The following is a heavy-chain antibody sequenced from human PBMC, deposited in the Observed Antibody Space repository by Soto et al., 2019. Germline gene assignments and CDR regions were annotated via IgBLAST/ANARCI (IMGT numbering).Heavy chain of an antibody. D-gene: IGHD5-18*01. CDR1: GGTFSSYA. V-gene: IGHV1-69*13. CDR3: ARERGSGYSYGSRSYYYGMDV. J-gene: IGHJ6*02. Sequence: SVKVSCKASGGTFSSYAISWVRQAPGQGLEWMGGIIPIFGTANYAQKFQGRVTITADESTSTAYMELSSLRSEDTAVYYCARERGSGYSYGSRSYYYGMDVWGQGTTVTVSS. CDR2: IIPIFGTA.